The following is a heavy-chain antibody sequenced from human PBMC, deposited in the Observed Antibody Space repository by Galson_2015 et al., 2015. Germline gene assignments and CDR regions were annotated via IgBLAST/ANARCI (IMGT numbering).Heavy chain of an antibody. D-gene: IGHD4-17*01. V-gene: IGHV5-10-1*01. CDR1: GYSFSIYW. Sequence: QSGAEVKKPGESLRISCQGSGYSFSIYWLTWEGQMPGKGLEWMGGIDPGDPSTKYIPSFQGHVTITAVKSISTAYLQWSGLKASDTAVYYCAGHRGLYGDYYLDHWVHGTLVTASS. CDR3: AGHRGLYGDYYLDH. CDR2: IDPGDPST. J-gene: IGHJ4*01.